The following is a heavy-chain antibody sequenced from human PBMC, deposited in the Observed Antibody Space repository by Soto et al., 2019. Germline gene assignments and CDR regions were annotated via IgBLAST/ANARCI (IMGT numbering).Heavy chain of an antibody. CDR1: AFTFSSYA. J-gene: IGHJ4*02. D-gene: IGHD1-26*01. V-gene: IGHV3-23*01. CDR3: AKDRFGIVGPVDY. CDR2: ISGGGGGT. Sequence: GGSLRLSCAASAFTFSSYAMSWVRQAPGKGLEWVSTISGGGGGTFYADSVKGRFTISRDNSKNTLSLHMNSLRVDDTAVYFCAKDRFGIVGPVDYWGQGTLVTVSS.